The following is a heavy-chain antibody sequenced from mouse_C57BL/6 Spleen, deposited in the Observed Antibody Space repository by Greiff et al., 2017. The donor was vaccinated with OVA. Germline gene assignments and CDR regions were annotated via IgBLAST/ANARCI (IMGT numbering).Heavy chain of an antibody. V-gene: IGHV1-80*01. Sequence: QVQLQQSRAELVKPGASVKISCKASGYAFSSYWMNWVKQRPGKGLEWIGQIYPGDGDTNYNGKFKGKATLTADKSSSTAYMQLSSLTSEDSAVYFCARGGYDPAMDYWGQGTSVTVSS. CDR3: ARGGYDPAMDY. J-gene: IGHJ4*01. D-gene: IGHD2-3*01. CDR2: IYPGDGDT. CDR1: GYAFSSYW.